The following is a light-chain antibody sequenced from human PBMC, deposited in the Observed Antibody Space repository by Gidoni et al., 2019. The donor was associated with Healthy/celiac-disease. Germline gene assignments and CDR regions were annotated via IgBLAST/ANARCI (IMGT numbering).Light chain of an antibody. CDR2: GAS. CDR3: QQYGSSSWT. J-gene: IGKJ1*01. V-gene: IGKV3-20*01. Sequence: ELVLTQSPGTLSLSPGERATLSCRASQSVSSSYLAGYQQKPGQAPRLLIYGASSRATGIPDRFSGSGSGTDFTLTISRLGPEDFAVYYCQQYGSSSWTFGQGTKVEIK. CDR1: QSVSSSY.